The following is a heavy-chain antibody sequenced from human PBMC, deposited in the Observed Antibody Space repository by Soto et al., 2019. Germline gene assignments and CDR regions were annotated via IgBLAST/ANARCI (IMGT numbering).Heavy chain of an antibody. D-gene: IGHD6-19*01. CDR1: GRCVGGCY. Sequence: LETLARTCAVYGRCVGGCYWRWIRQPPGEGLEWIGEINHSGSTNYNPSLKSRVTISVDTSKNQFSLKLSSVTAADTAVYYCARKYSSGWYHFDYWGQGTLVTVSS. V-gene: IGHV4-34*01. CDR3: ARKYSSGWYHFDY. J-gene: IGHJ4*02. CDR2: INHSGST.